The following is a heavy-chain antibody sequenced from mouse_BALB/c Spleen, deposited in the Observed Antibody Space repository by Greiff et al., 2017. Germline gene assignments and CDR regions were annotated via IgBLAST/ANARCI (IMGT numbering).Heavy chain of an antibody. CDR1: GYTFTSYW. V-gene: IGHV1-7*01. CDR2: INPSTGYT. Sequence: VKLQESGAELAKPGASVKMSCKASGYTFTSYWMHWVKQRPGQGLEWIGYINPSTGYTEYNQKFKDKATLTADKSSSTAYMQLSSLTSEDSAVYYCASTTVAYFDYWGQGTTLTVSS. CDR3: ASTTVAYFDY. D-gene: IGHD1-1*01. J-gene: IGHJ2*01.